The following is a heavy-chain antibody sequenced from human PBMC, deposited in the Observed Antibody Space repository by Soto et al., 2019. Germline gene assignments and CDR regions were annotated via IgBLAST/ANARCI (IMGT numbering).Heavy chain of an antibody. Sequence: SETLSLTCTVSGASVTGFYWSWIRQPPGKGLEWIGYVFHSGSSNYNPSLKSRVTISVDTSKSQISLKLSSVTAADTAVYYCARGITGTTRTTNPFDPWGQGTLVTVSS. CDR3: ARGITGTTRTTNPFDP. V-gene: IGHV4-59*02. CDR1: GASVTGFY. CDR2: VFHSGSS. J-gene: IGHJ5*02. D-gene: IGHD1-7*01.